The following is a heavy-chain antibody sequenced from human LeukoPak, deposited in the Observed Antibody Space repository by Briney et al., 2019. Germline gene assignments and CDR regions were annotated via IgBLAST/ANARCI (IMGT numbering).Heavy chain of an antibody. CDR2: ISGSGGST. CDR1: GFTFSSYA. CDR3: ARDRITIFGVVES. D-gene: IGHD3-3*01. Sequence: PGGSLRLSCAASGFTFSSYAMSWVRQAPGKGLEWVSAISGSGGSTYYADSVKGRFTIYRDNAKNSLYLQMNSLRAEDTAVYYCARDRITIFGVVESWGQGTLVTVSS. V-gene: IGHV3-23*01. J-gene: IGHJ4*02.